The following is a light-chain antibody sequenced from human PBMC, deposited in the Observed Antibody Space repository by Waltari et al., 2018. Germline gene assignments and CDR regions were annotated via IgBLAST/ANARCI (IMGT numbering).Light chain of an antibody. V-gene: IGLV2-8*01. CDR1: SSDVGRYNY. J-gene: IGLJ2*01. Sequence: QSALTQPPSASGAPGQSVTISCTGTSSDVGRYNYVSWYQQHPGEAPKLLLYEVSKRPSGVPNRFSGSKSGNTASLTVSGLQAEDEGDYYCSSYAGRNTLFGGGTKLTVL. CDR2: EVS. CDR3: SSYAGRNTL.